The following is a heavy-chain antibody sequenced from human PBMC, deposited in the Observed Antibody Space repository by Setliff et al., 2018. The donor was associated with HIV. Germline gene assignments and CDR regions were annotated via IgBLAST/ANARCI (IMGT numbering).Heavy chain of an antibody. D-gene: IGHD1-26*01. Sequence: SETLSLTCTVSGGSMSTYYWSWIRQPPGKGLEWIGYIYTSGSTNYNPSLRSRVTISVDTSKNQFSLKLSSVTAADTAVYYCARGSIVGATPYYYYYYYMDVWGKGTTVTVSS. CDR2: IYTSGST. J-gene: IGHJ6*03. CDR3: ARGSIVGATPYYYYYYYMDV. V-gene: IGHV4-59*01. CDR1: GGSMSTYY.